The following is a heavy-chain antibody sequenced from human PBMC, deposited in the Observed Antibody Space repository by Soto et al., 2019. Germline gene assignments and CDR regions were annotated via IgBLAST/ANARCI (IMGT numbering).Heavy chain of an antibody. Sequence: SETLSLTCAVSGGYITSAGYSWSWIRQPPGRDLEWIGYIYHGGSSYYNPSLKSRVTMSVDRSKNQFSLTLTSVTAADTAVYFCARVRAGYLDYWGKGILVTVS. V-gene: IGHV4-30-2*01. CDR1: GGYITSAGYS. J-gene: IGHJ4*02. CDR2: IYHGGSS. D-gene: IGHD6-13*01. CDR3: ARVRAGYLDY.